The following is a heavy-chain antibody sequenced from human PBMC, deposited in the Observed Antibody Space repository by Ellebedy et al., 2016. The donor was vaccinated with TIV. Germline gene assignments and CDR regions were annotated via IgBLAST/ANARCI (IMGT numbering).Heavy chain of an antibody. CDR3: TRGRQWSYVDY. CDR2: IGVASDT. J-gene: IGHJ4*02. Sequence: GGSLRLXCAGSGFDFSNFDMHWVRQITGKGLEWVSGIGVASDTYFAGSVKGRFTISRDNAKNSLYLQMDSLRAGDTALYYCTRGRQWSYVDYWGQGTLVTVSS. V-gene: IGHV3-13*01. D-gene: IGHD3-16*01. CDR1: GFDFSNFD.